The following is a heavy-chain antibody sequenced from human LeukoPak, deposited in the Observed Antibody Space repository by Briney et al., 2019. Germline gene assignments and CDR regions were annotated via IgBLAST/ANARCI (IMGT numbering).Heavy chain of an antibody. D-gene: IGHD5-12*01. J-gene: IGHJ4*02. V-gene: IGHV3-7*04. CDR2: IKEDGSEK. CDR1: GFTFSNYW. CDR3: ARDPLRRFDY. Sequence: GGSLRLSCAASGFTFSNYWMTWVRQAPGKGLEWVANIKEDGSEKYYVDSVKGRFSISRDNAKNTLYLQMSSLRADDTAVYFCARDPLRRFDYWGQGTLVTVSS.